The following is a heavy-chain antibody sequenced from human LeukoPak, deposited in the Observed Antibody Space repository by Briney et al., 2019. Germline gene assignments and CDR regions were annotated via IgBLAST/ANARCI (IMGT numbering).Heavy chain of an antibody. CDR3: ARELEYYYGSGSYFRYYYYMDV. CDR1: GYTFTSYG. J-gene: IGHJ6*03. Sequence: ASVKVSCKASGYTFTSYGISWVRQAPGQGLEWMGWISAYNGNTNYAQKLQGRVTITTDTSTSTAYMELRSLRSEDTAVYYCARELEYYYGSGSYFRYYYYMDVWGKGTTVTVSS. V-gene: IGHV1-18*01. CDR2: ISAYNGNT. D-gene: IGHD3-10*01.